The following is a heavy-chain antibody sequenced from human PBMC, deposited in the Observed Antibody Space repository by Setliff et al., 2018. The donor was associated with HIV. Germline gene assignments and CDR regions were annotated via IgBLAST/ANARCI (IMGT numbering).Heavy chain of an antibody. J-gene: IGHJ5*02. D-gene: IGHD6-19*01. CDR3: AIGLWLGTFDL. CDR2: INQEGSEK. Sequence: YLRLSCASSTFTFDSFSMTWVSQAPGKGLEWVANINQEGSEKNYLDSVKSRFAISKDFAKRSVYLQMDNLRAEDTATYYCAIGLWLGTFDLWGQGTLVTVSS. V-gene: IGHV3-7*03. CDR1: TFTFDSFS.